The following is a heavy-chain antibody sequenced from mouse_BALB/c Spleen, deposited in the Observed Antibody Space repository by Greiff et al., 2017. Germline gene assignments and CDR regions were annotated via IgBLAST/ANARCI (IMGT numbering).Heavy chain of an antibody. Sequence: EVQLQQSGPELVKPGASVKISCKASGYTFTDYNMHWVKQSHGKSLEWIGYIYPYNGGTGYNQKFKSKATLTVDNSSSTAYMELRSLTSEDSAVYYCASDGYYGYEGFAYWGQGTLVTVSA. V-gene: IGHV1S29*02. J-gene: IGHJ3*01. CDR3: ASDGYYGYEGFAY. CDR2: IYPYNGGT. CDR1: GYTFTDYN. D-gene: IGHD2-2*01.